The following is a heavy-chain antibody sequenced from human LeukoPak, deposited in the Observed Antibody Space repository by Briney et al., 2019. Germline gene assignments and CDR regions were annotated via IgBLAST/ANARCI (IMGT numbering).Heavy chain of an antibody. CDR2: INSDGSGS. CDR3: AKDLDYGDLG. J-gene: IGHJ4*02. CDR1: GFTFSTYW. Sequence: GGSLRLSCAASGFTFSTYWMHWVRQVPGKGLVWVSHINSDGSGSSYADSVRGRFTISRDNAKNMLYLQMNSLRAEDTAVYYCAKDLDYGDLGWGQGTLVTVSS. D-gene: IGHD4-17*01. V-gene: IGHV3-74*01.